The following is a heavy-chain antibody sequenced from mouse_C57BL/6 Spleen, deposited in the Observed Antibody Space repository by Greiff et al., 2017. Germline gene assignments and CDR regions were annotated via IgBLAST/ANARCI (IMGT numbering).Heavy chain of an antibody. CDR3: ARSRGFYAMDY. V-gene: IGHV1-39*01. CDR1: GYSFTDYN. J-gene: IGHJ4*01. CDR2: INPNYGTT. Sequence: VQLQQPGPELVKPGASVKISCKASGYSFTDYNMNWVKQSNGQSLEWIGVINPNYGTTSYNQKFKGKATLTVDHSSSTAYMQLNSLTSGDSAVYYGARSRGFYAMDYWGQGTSVTVSS.